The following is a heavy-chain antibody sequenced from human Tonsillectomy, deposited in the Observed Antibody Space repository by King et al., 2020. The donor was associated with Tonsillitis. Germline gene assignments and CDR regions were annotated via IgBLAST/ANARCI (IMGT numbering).Heavy chain of an antibody. D-gene: IGHD3-22*01. Sequence: QLVQSGAEVKKPGSSVKVSCKASGGTFSSYAISWVRQAPGQGLEWMGGIIPTFGTTNYAQKFQGRVTITADESTSTAYMELSSLRSDDTAVYYCASNEPEYYDSSATKSSYGMDVWGQGTTVTVSS. CDR1: GGTFSSYA. J-gene: IGHJ6*02. V-gene: IGHV1-69*01. CDR3: ASNEPEYYDSSATKSSYGMDV. CDR2: IIPTFGTT.